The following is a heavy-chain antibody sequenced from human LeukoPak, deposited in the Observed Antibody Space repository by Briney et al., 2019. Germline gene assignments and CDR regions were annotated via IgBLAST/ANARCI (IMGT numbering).Heavy chain of an antibody. V-gene: IGHV3-23*01. Sequence: PGGSLRLSCAASGFTFSAFGMNWVRQAPGKGLEWVSTITKSGDTTYYVDSVKGRFTISRDNSKNTLYLQMNSLRAEDTAVYYCAKGPNMVRGAPFDYWGQGTLVTVSS. J-gene: IGHJ4*02. CDR1: GFTFSAFG. D-gene: IGHD3-10*01. CDR2: ITKSGDTT. CDR3: AKGPNMVRGAPFDY.